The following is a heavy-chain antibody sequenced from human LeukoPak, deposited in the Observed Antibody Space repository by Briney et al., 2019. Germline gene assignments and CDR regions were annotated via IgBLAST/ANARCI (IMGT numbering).Heavy chain of an antibody. CDR1: GGSFSGYY. CDR3: AREVGGLVGDAFDI. J-gene: IGHJ3*02. V-gene: IGHV4-38-2*01. Sequence: SETLSLTCAVYGGSFSGYYWGWIRQPPGKGLEWIGSIYQSGSTYSNPSLKSRVTISVDTSKNQFSLKLTSVTAADTAVYYCAREVGGLVGDAFDIWGQGTMVTVSS. CDR2: IYQSGST. D-gene: IGHD1-26*01.